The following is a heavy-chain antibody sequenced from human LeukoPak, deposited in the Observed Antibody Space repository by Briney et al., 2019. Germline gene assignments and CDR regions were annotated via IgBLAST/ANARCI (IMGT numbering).Heavy chain of an antibody. J-gene: IGHJ4*02. D-gene: IGHD5-12*01. Sequence: GGSLRLSCSGSGFAFSSYWMHWVRQAPGKGLVWVSRINSDGSSTTYADSVKGRFTISRDNAKNTMYLQMNSLRVEDTAVYYCVQSSPTIDYWGQGTLVTVSS. V-gene: IGHV3-74*01. CDR2: INSDGSST. CDR1: GFAFSSYW. CDR3: VQSSPTIDY.